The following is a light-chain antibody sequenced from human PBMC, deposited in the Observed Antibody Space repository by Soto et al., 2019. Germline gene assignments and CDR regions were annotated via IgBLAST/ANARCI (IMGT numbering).Light chain of an antibody. CDR1: QSVSSN. CDR3: QQYNNWTLH. V-gene: IGKV3D-15*01. Sequence: EIVMTQSPATLSVSPGVRATLSCRASQSVSSNLAWYQQKPGQAPRLLIYGASTRATGIPARFSDSGSGTEFTLTISSLQSVDFAVYSCQQYNNWTLHLGGGTKVEIE. J-gene: IGKJ4*01. CDR2: GAS.